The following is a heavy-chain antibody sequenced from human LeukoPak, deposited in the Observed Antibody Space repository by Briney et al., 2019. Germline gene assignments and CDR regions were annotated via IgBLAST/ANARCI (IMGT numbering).Heavy chain of an antibody. V-gene: IGHV2-70*11. CDR3: ARIGIAAAGVSGWFDP. CDR2: IDWDDDK. D-gene: IGHD6-13*01. Sequence: VSGPTLVNPTPTLTLTCTFSGFSLSTSGMCVSWIRQPPVKALEWLARIDWDDDKYYSTSLKTRLTISKDTSKRQVVLTMTNMDDVYTSTYYCARIGIAAAGVSGWFDPWGQGTLVTVSS. CDR1: GFSLSTSGMC. J-gene: IGHJ5*02.